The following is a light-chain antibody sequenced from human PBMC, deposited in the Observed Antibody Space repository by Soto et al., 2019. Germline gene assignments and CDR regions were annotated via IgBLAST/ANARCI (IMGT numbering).Light chain of an antibody. CDR3: QHYNSWPFT. J-gene: IGKJ2*01. CDR2: GAS. Sequence: EIVMTQSPATLSVSPGDTATLSCRASQSISNSLAWYLQKPGQAPRLLIYGASTRATGIPVRFTGSGSGTDFTLTISSLQSEDFAVYYCQHYNSWPFTFGQGTNLDIK. V-gene: IGKV3-15*01. CDR1: QSISNS.